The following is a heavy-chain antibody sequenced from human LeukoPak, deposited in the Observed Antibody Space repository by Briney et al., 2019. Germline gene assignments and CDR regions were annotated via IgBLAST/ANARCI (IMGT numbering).Heavy chain of an antibody. CDR2: IYNSVSA. D-gene: IGHD6-19*01. CDR3: ARAPVTGHWYFDL. J-gene: IGHJ2*01. V-gene: IGHV4-59*01. CDR1: GGSITTYH. Sequence: SETLSLTCSVSGGSITTYHWSWIRQPPGKGLEWIGYIYNSVSANYKPSLKSRLTISVDTSKNHFSLKLNSVTAADTAVYYCARAPVTGHWYFDLWGRGTLVTVSS.